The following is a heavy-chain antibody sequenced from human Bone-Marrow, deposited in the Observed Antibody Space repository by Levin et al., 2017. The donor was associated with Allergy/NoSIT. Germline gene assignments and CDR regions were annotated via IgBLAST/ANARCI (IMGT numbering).Heavy chain of an antibody. CDR1: GFTFSRYW. Sequence: GESLKISCAASGFTFSRYWMDWVRQVPGKGLEWVANIGRDGSENYYLDSVKGRFTISRDNARNSLYLQMNSLTAEDTGLYYCARDADYGGPFFDFWGQGTLVTVSS. J-gene: IGHJ4*02. CDR2: IGRDGSEN. V-gene: IGHV3-7*04. CDR3: ARDADYGGPFFDF. D-gene: IGHD4-23*01.